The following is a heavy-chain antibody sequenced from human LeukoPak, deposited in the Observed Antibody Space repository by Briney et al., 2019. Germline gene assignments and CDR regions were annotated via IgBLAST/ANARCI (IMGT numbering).Heavy chain of an antibody. CDR3: ARDPMYQLPYYYYMDV. V-gene: IGHV1-46*01. J-gene: IGHJ6*03. CDR2: INPSGGST. CDR1: GYTFTSYY. D-gene: IGHD2-2*01. Sequence: ASVKVSCKASGYTFTSYYMHWVRQAPGQGLEWMGIINPSGGSTSYAQKFQGRVTMTRDTSTSTVYMELSSLRSEDTAVYYCARDPMYQLPYYYYMDVWGKGTTVTVSS.